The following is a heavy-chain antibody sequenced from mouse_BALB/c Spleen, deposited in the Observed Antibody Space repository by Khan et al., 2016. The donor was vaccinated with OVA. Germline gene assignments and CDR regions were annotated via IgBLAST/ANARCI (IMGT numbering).Heavy chain of an antibody. D-gene: IGHD1-1*01. CDR1: GFTFSTYG. Sequence: EVQLVESGGDVVKPGGSLKLSCAASGFTFSTYGMSWVRQTPDKRLEWVATVSIGGHYTYYPDTVTGRFTISRDNAKNTLYLQMSSLKSEDTAMFYCARLAYYYDSEVFAYWGQGTLVTVSA. CDR2: VSIGGHYT. CDR3: ARLAYYYDSEVFAY. J-gene: IGHJ3*01. V-gene: IGHV5-6*01.